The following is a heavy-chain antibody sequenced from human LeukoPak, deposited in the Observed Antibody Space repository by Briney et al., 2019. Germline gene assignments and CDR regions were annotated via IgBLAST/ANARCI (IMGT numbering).Heavy chain of an antibody. J-gene: IGHJ4*02. CDR1: GFTFSSYA. D-gene: IGHD3-3*01. Sequence: GRSLRLSCAASGFTFSSYAMHWVRRAPGKGLEWVAVISYDGSNKYYADSVKGRFTISRDNSKNTLYLQMNSLRAEDTAVYYCARGYDFWSGYYLDYWGQGTLVTVSS. CDR3: ARGYDFWSGYYLDY. CDR2: ISYDGSNK. V-gene: IGHV3-30*01.